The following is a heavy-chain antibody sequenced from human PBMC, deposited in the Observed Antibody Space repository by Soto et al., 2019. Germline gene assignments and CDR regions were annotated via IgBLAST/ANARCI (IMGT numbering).Heavy chain of an antibody. CDR2: ISYDGSNK. D-gene: IGHD2-21*02. CDR1: GFTFSSYA. J-gene: IGHJ4*02. Sequence: QVQLVESGGGVVQPGRSLRLSCAASGFTFSSYAMHWVRQAPGKGLEWVAVISYDGSNKYYADYVKGRFTISRDNSKNPLYPQMNSLRAEDTAVYYYAREEGAYCGGDCYSGMDDYWGQGTLVTVSS. CDR3: AREEGAYCGGDCYSGMDDY. V-gene: IGHV3-30-3*01.